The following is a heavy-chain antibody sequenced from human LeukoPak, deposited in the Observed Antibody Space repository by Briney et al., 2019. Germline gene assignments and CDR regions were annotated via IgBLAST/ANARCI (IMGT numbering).Heavy chain of an antibody. CDR2: ISSGSTI. D-gene: IGHD3-22*01. Sequence: PGGSLRLSCAASGFTFSSYSMNWVRQAPGKGLEWVSYISSGSTIYYADSVKGRFTISRDNAKNSLYLQMNSLRAEDTAVYYCARTYYYDSSGYYYHWGQGTLVTVSS. V-gene: IGHV3-48*04. J-gene: IGHJ4*02. CDR3: ARTYYYDSSGYYYH. CDR1: GFTFSSYS.